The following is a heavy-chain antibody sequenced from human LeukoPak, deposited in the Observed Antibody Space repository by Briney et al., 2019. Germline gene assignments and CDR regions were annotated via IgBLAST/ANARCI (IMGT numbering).Heavy chain of an antibody. V-gene: IGHV1-18*01. Sequence: GASVKVSCKAPGGTFRSYAINWVRQAPGQGLEWMGWISAYNGHTKYAQKLQGRVTMTTDTSTSIAYMELRSLRSDDTAVYYCARDAILEGTLDYWGQGTLVTVSS. CDR2: ISAYNGHT. D-gene: IGHD1-7*01. J-gene: IGHJ4*02. CDR3: ARDAILEGTLDY. CDR1: GGTFRSYA.